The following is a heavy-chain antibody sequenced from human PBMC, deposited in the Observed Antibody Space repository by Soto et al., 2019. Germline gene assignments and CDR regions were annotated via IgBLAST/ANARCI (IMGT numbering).Heavy chain of an antibody. CDR3: ARDRSGGVAGPYYYYGMDV. Sequence: GGSLILSCAASGFTFSSYSMNWVRQAPGKGLEWVSSISSSSSYIYYADSVKGRFTISRDNAKNSLYLQMNSLRAEDTAVYYCARDRSGGVAGPYYYYGMDVWGQGTTVTVSS. J-gene: IGHJ6*02. CDR2: ISSSSSYI. D-gene: IGHD6-19*01. V-gene: IGHV3-21*01. CDR1: GFTFSSYS.